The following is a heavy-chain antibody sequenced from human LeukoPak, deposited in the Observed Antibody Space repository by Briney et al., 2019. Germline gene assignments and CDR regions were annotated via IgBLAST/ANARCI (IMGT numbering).Heavy chain of an antibody. CDR2: INHSGST. V-gene: IGHV4-38-2*01. Sequence: SETLSLTCAVSGYSISSGYYWGWIRQPPGKGLEWIGEINHSGSTNYNPSLKSRVTISVDTSKNQFSLKLSSVTAADTAVYYCARDRYYGSGSYYNPRRGYFDYWGQGTLVTVSS. CDR3: ARDRYYGSGSYYNPRRGYFDY. CDR1: GYSISSGYY. J-gene: IGHJ4*02. D-gene: IGHD3-10*01.